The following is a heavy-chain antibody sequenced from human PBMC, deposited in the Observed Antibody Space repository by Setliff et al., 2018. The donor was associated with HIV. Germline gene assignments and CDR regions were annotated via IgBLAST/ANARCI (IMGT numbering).Heavy chain of an antibody. CDR3: ARDRESSSSWYQIYFDYYMDV. CDR1: GGSISSGSYY. J-gene: IGHJ6*03. V-gene: IGHV4-61*09. Sequence: PSETLSLTCTVSGGSISSGSYYWSWIRQPAGKGLEWIGHIYTSGSTNYNPSLKSRVTISVDTSKNQFSLKLSSVTAADTAVYYCARDRESSSSWYQIYFDYYMDVWGKGTTVTV. D-gene: IGHD6-13*01. CDR2: IYTSGST.